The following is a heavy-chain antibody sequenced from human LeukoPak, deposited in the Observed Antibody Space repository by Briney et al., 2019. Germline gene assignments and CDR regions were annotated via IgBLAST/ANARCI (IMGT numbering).Heavy chain of an antibody. D-gene: IGHD2-2*02. V-gene: IGHV1-8*03. CDR1: GYTFTSYD. CDR3: ATVAGRYCSSTSCYTRPWFDP. Sequence: ASVKVSCKASGYTFTSYDINWVRQATGQGLEWMGWMNPNSGNTGCAQKFQGRVTITRNTSISTAYMELSSLRSEDTAVYYCATVAGRYCSSTSCYTRPWFDPWGQGTLVTVSS. J-gene: IGHJ5*02. CDR2: MNPNSGNT.